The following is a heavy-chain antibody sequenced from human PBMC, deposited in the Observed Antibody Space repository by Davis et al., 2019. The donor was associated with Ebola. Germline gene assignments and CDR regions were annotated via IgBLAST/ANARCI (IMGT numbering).Heavy chain of an antibody. Sequence: ESLKISCTVSGGSISSSSYYWSWIRQHPGKGLEWIGSLYHRGSTYYNPSLKSRVSISIDTSKIQFSLKVTSVTAADTALYYCARVRGNYYSYMDVWGKGTTVTVSS. J-gene: IGHJ6*03. CDR3: ARVRGNYYSYMDV. CDR2: LYHRGST. CDR1: GGSISSSSYY. D-gene: IGHD1-1*01. V-gene: IGHV4-39*07.